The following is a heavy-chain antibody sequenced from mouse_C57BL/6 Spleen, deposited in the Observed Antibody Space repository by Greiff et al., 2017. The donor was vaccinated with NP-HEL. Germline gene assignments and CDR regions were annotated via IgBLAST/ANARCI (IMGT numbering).Heavy chain of an antibody. V-gene: IGHV5-4*01. Sequence: EVQRVESGGGLVKPGGSLKLSCAASGFTFSSYAMSWVRQTPEKRLEWVATISDGGSYTYYPDNVKGRFTISRDNAKNNLYLQMSHLKSEDTAMYYCAREGTAQATSFDYWGQGTTLTVSS. CDR2: ISDGGSYT. J-gene: IGHJ2*01. D-gene: IGHD3-2*02. CDR3: AREGTAQATSFDY. CDR1: GFTFSSYA.